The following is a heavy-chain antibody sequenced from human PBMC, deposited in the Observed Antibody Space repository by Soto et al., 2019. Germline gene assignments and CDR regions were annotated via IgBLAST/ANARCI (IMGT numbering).Heavy chain of an antibody. D-gene: IGHD3-22*01. CDR2: IWYDGSNK. Sequence: QPGRSLRLSCAASGFIVSSYGMHWVRQAPGKGLEWVAVIWYDGSNKYNADSVKGRFTISGDNSKNTLYLQMNSLRADDTAVYYCARDFRDYYDSSGYSWFDPWGQGT. CDR1: GFIVSSYG. V-gene: IGHV3-33*01. CDR3: ARDFRDYYDSSGYSWFDP. J-gene: IGHJ5*02.